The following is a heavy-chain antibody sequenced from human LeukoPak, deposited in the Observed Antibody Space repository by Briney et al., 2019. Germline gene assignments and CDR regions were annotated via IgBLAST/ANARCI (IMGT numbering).Heavy chain of an antibody. D-gene: IGHD3-22*01. J-gene: IGHJ4*02. CDR1: GFNFHDYA. CDR3: AKDIDSSRWFYFDY. Sequence: PGGSLRLSCAASGFNFHDYAMHWVRQAPGKGLEWVSSISWNSDRIDYAGSVKGRFTISRDNARNSLFLQMDSLRVEDTAFYYCAKDIDSSRWFYFDYWGQGTLVTVSS. V-gene: IGHV3-9*01. CDR2: ISWNSDRI.